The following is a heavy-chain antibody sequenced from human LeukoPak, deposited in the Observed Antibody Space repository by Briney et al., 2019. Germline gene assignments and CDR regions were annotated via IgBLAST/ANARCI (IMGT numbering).Heavy chain of an antibody. J-gene: IGHJ4*02. CDR1: GYTFTGYY. CDR3: ARGGADYDFDY. D-gene: IGHD4-17*01. CDR2: INPKSGGT. Sequence: GASVKVSCKTSGYTFTGYYMHWVRQAPGQGLEWMGWINPKSGGTNSAQKFLGRVTMTRDTSISTTYMELNSLRSDDTAVYYCARGGADYDFDYWGQGMLVTVSS. V-gene: IGHV1-2*02.